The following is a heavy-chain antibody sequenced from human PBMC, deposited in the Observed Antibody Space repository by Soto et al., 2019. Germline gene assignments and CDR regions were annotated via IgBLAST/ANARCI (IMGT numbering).Heavy chain of an antibody. CDR3: ARRKTATYCSGATCREVNRLDP. CDR1: GGSIRTSDYY. D-gene: IGHD2-15*01. Sequence: QLQLQESGPGQVKPSETLSLICSVSGGSIRTSDYYWGWIRQPPGKGLEWIGNIYYNGNTDYNPSLKSRAAISIDTYQNQFSLKLSSVTAADTAVYYCARRKTATYCSGATCREVNRLDPWGQGTLVTVSS. V-gene: IGHV4-39*01. J-gene: IGHJ5*02. CDR2: IYYNGNT.